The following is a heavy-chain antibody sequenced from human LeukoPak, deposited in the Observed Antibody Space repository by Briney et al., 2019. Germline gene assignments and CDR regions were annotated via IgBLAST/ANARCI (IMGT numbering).Heavy chain of an antibody. V-gene: IGHV4-4*07. CDR1: GGSISSYY. CDR2: IYTSGST. D-gene: IGHD3-9*01. J-gene: IGHJ4*02. Sequence: SETLSLTCTVSGGSISSYYWSWIRQPAGKGLEWIGRIYTSGSTNYNPSLKSRVTMSVDTSKNQFSLKLSSVTAADTAVYYCARDVYHILTGSEAYFDYWGQGTLVTVSS. CDR3: ARDVYHILTGSEAYFDY.